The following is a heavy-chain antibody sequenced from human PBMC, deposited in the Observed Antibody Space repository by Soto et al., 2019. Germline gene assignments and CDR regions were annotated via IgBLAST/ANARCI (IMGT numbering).Heavy chain of an antibody. D-gene: IGHD1-1*01. CDR3: ANLGTPHSPYYFDY. CDR1: GFTFSSYG. Sequence: GGSLRLSCAASGFTFSSYGMHWVRQAPGKGLEWVAVISYDGSNKYYADSVKGRFTISRDNSKNTLYLQMNSLRAEDTAVYYCANLGTPHSPYYFDYWGQGTLVTVSA. CDR2: ISYDGSNK. V-gene: IGHV3-30*18. J-gene: IGHJ4*02.